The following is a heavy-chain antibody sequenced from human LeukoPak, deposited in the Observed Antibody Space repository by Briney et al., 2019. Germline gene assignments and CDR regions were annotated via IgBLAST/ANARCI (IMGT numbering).Heavy chain of an antibody. CDR2: MNPNSGNT. V-gene: IGHV1-8*02. J-gene: IGHJ6*02. CDR1: GYTFTGYY. CDR3: ARGSYYGMDV. D-gene: IGHD3-16*02. Sequence: ASVKVSCKASGYTFTGYYMHWVRQAPGQGLEWMGWMNPNSGNTGYAQKFQGRVTMTRNTSISTAYMELSSLRSEDTAVYYCARGSYYGMDVWGQGTTVTVSS.